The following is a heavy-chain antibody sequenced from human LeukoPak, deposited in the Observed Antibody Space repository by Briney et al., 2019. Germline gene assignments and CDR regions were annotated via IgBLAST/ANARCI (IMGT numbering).Heavy chain of an antibody. CDR2: INPGGGST. Sequence: GASVKVSCKASGYTFTSYDINWVRQAPGQGLEWMGIINPGGGSTSYAQKFQGRVTMTRDTSTSTVYMELSSLRSEDTAVYYCAGSERGYGDLLDYWGQGTLVTVSS. CDR3: AGSERGYGDLLDY. J-gene: IGHJ4*02. V-gene: IGHV1-46*01. CDR1: GYTFTSYD. D-gene: IGHD4-17*01.